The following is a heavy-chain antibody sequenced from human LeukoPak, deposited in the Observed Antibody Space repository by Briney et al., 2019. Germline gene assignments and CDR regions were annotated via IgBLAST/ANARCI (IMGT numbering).Heavy chain of an antibody. CDR1: GGTFSSYA. CDR2: IIPIFGTA. D-gene: IGHD3-22*01. V-gene: IGHV1-69*05. J-gene: IGHJ6*03. Sequence: ASVKVSRKASGGTFSSYAISWVRQAPGQGLEWMGGIIPIFGTANYAQKFQGRVTITTDESTSTAYMELSSLRSEDTAVYYCARDYYDSSGYYSYYYMDVWGKGTTVTVSS. CDR3: ARDYYDSSGYYSYYYMDV.